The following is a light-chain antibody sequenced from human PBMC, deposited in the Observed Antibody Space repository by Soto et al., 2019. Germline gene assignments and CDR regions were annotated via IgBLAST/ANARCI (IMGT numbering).Light chain of an antibody. CDR1: SSDVGSYNR. CDR3: TSYTSSRTCV. Sequence: QSALTQPPSVSGSPGQSVTISCTGTSSDVGSYNRVSWYQQPPGTAPKLMIYEVTNRPSGVPNRFSASKSGNTASLTISGPQCEAEEDYSSTSYTSSRTCVFGGGTKLTVL. CDR2: EVT. J-gene: IGLJ3*02. V-gene: IGLV2-18*02.